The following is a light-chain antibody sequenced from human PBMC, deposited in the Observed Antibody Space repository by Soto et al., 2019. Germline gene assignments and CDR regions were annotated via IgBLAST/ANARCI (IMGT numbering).Light chain of an antibody. CDR3: QQYNIWPIT. Sequence: EIVLTQSPGTLSLSPGERATLSCRASQSVSSNLAWYQQKPGQAPRLLLYGASTRATGIPARFSGGGSGTEFTLTISSLQSEDFAVYYCQQYNIWPITFGQGTRLEIK. V-gene: IGKV3-15*01. J-gene: IGKJ5*01. CDR1: QSVSSN. CDR2: GAS.